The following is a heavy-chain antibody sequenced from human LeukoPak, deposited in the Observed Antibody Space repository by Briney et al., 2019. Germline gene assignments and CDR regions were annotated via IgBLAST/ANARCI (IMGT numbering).Heavy chain of an antibody. Sequence: SETLSLTCAVYGGSFSGYYWSWIRQPPGKGLEWIGEINHSGSTNYNPSLKSRVTISVDTSKNQFSLKLSSVTAADTAVYYCARVQYSSSVDSWGQGTLVTVSS. J-gene: IGHJ4*02. V-gene: IGHV4-34*01. CDR1: GGSFSGYY. CDR2: INHSGST. D-gene: IGHD6-6*01. CDR3: ARVQYSSSVDS.